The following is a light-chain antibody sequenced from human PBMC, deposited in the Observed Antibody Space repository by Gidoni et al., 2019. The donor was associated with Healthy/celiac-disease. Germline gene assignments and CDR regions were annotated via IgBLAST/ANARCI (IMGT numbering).Light chain of an antibody. V-gene: IGLV3-19*01. CDR2: GKN. CDR1: SLRSYY. J-gene: IGLJ3*02. Sequence: SSELTQDPHVSMALGQTVRITCQGDSLRSYYASWYQQKPGQAPVLVIYGKNNRPSGIPDRVSGSSSGNTASLTITGAQAEDEADYYCNSRDSSGNHWVFGGGTKLTVL. CDR3: NSRDSSGNHWV.